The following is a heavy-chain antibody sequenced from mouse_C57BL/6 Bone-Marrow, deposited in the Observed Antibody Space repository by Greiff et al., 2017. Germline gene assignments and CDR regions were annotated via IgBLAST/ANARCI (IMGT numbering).Heavy chain of an antibody. CDR1: GYTFTSYW. CDR2: IDPSDSYT. J-gene: IGHJ2*01. CDR3: AREDYYGSSYLDY. Sequence: QVQLKQPGAELVMPGASVKLSCKASGYTFTSYWMHWVKQRPGQGLEWIGEIDPSDSYTNYNQKFKGKSTLTVDKSSSTAYMQLSRLTAEDSAVYYCAREDYYGSSYLDYWGQGTTLTVSS. V-gene: IGHV1-69*01. D-gene: IGHD1-1*01.